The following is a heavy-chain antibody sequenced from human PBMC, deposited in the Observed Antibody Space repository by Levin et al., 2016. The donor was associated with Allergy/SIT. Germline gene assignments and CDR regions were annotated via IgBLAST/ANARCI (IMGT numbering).Heavy chain of an antibody. CDR3: ARTRNYYDTQVVDDPFDY. D-gene: IGHD3-22*01. V-gene: IGHV5-51*01. Sequence: VRQMPGKGLEWMGIIYPGDSDTRYSPSFQGQVTISADKSISTAYLQWSSLKASDTAMYYCARTRNYYDTQVVDDPFDYWGQGTLVTVSS. J-gene: IGHJ4*02. CDR2: IYPGDSDT.